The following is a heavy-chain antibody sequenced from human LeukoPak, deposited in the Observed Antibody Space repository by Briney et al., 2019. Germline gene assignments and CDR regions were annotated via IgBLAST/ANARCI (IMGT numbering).Heavy chain of an antibody. CDR2: ISSSGSTI. V-gene: IGHV3-48*01. CDR1: GFAFNTYS. J-gene: IGHJ4*02. D-gene: IGHD2-15*01. CDR3: AKGSISGVVLVPATCAPNDY. Sequence: GGSLRLSCAASGFAFNTYSMNWVRQAPGKGLEWVSYISSSGSTIYYADSVKGRFTISRDNSKNTLYLQMNSLTVEDTAIYYCAKGSISGVVLVPATCAPNDYWGQGTLVTVSS.